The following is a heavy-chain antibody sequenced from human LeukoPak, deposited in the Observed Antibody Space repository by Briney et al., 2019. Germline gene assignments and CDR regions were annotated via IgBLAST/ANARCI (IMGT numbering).Heavy chain of an antibody. D-gene: IGHD6-13*01. Sequence: SETLSLTCAVYGGSFSGYYWSWIRQPPGKGLEWIGEINHSGSTNYNPSLKSRVTISVDTSKNQFSLKLSSVTAADTAVYYCARQQQPNYYFDYWGQGTLVTVSS. J-gene: IGHJ4*02. CDR3: ARQQQPNYYFDY. CDR2: INHSGST. CDR1: GGSFSGYY. V-gene: IGHV4-34*01.